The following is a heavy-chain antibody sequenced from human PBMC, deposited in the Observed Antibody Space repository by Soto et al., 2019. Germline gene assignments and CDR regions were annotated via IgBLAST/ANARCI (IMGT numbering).Heavy chain of an antibody. J-gene: IGHJ4*02. CDR1: GGGNLRDYR. CDR2: IIPKLGSA. CDR3: ARRGDGYNFDAVY. V-gene: IGHV1-69*01. Sequence: QVQLVQSGAEVKEPGSSVKVSCKASGGGNLRDYRTTWVRRAPVQGLEWMGGIIPKLGSANYAQNFQGRVTITADESTNTVYMELRSLRSDAAAVYYCARRGDGYNFDAVYWGQGTPVTVSS. D-gene: IGHD2-21*01.